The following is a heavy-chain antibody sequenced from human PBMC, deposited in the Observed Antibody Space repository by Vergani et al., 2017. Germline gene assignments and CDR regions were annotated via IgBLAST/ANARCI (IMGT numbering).Heavy chain of an antibody. D-gene: IGHD6-19*01. J-gene: IGHJ4*02. CDR2: ISGSGGST. V-gene: IGHV3-23*01. CDR1: GFTFSSYA. CDR3: AVIAGAGTRPIDY. Sequence: EVQLLESGGGLVQPGGSLRLSCAASGFTFSSYAMSWVRQAPGKGLEWVSAISGSGGSTYYADSVKGRFTISRDNSQTTLYLQMNSLRAEDTAVYYCAVIAGAGTRPIDYWGQGTLVTVSS.